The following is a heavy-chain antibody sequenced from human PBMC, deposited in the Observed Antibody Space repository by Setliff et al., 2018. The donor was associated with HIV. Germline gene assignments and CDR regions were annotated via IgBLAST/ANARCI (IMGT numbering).Heavy chain of an antibody. V-gene: IGHV1-2*02. J-gene: IGHJ3*02. CDR1: GYTFNNYF. CDR2: INPNGGYT. D-gene: IGHD7-27*01. Sequence: ASVKVSCKASGYTFNNYFLHWVRQAPGQGLEWMGWINPNGGYTNYAQKFLGRVTMTQDTSFTTAYLELSRLGSDDTAVYYCARIPTGGAFDIWGQGTVVTVSS. CDR3: ARIPTGGAFDI.